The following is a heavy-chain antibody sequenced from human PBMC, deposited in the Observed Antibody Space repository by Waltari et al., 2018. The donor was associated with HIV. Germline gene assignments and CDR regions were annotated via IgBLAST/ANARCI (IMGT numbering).Heavy chain of an antibody. V-gene: IGHV1-24*01. J-gene: IGHJ4*02. CDR2: FDPEESET. CDR3: ATVGLVGWGDSSFDY. CDR1: GYTPTDLP. Sequence: QVQLVQSGAEVKKPGASVKVSCKVSGYTPTDLPMHRVRKAPGKGLEWMGGFDPEESETIYAQKFQGRVTMTEDTATDTAYMELSSLRSEDTAVYYCATVGLVGWGDSSFDYWGQGTLVTVSS. D-gene: IGHD2-15*01.